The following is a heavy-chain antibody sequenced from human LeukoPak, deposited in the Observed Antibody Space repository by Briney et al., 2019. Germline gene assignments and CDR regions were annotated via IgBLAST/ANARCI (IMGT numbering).Heavy chain of an antibody. D-gene: IGHD6-19*01. CDR1: GFTFSSYA. CDR2: ISYDGSNK. V-gene: IGHV3-30-3*01. CDR3: AIHSGWYDY. J-gene: IGHJ4*02. Sequence: GGSPRLSCAASGFTFSSYAMHWVRQAPGKGLEWVAVISYDGSNKYYADSVKGRFTISRDNSKNTLYLQMNSLRAEDTAVYYCAIHSGWYDYWGQGTLVTVSS.